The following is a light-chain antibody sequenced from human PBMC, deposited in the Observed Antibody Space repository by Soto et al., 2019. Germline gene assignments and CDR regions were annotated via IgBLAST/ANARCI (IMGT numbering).Light chain of an antibody. CDR3: QQYMSSVT. J-gene: IGKJ1*01. CDR1: QSVDTTF. V-gene: IGKV3-20*01. CDR2: GAS. Sequence: EIVLTQSPGSLSLSPGQRATLSCRASQSVDTTFFAWYQKKPGQAPRLLIYGASKRATGIPDRFSGSGSGTDFTVIISRLEPEDFAVYYCQQYMSSVTFGQGTKVEI.